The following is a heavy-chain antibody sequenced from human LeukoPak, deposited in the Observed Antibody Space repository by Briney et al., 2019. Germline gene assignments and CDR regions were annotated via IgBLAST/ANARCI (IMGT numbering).Heavy chain of an antibody. CDR3: GKNSPPMGVFTY. CDR1: GFTFSSYG. CDR2: IWYDGSNK. V-gene: IGHV3-33*06. Sequence: PGRSLRLSCAASGFTFSSYGMHWVRQAPGKGLEWVAVIWYDGSNKYYADSVKGRFTISRDNSKNTLYLQMNSLRAEDTAVYYCGKNSPPMGVFTYGGQGTPVTVPS. D-gene: IGHD3-16*01. J-gene: IGHJ4*02.